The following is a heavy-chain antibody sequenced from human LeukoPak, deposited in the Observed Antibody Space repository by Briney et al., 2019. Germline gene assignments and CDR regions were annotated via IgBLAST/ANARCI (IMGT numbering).Heavy chain of an antibody. CDR2: ISSSSSHI. CDR1: GFTFSSYS. J-gene: IGHJ4*02. D-gene: IGHD1-26*01. CDR3: ARDVGADTS. V-gene: IGHV3-21*01. Sequence: GGSLRLSCAASGFTFSSYSMNWVRQAPGKGLEWVSSISSSSSHIYYADSVKGRFTISRDNAKNSLYLQMNSLRAEDTAVYYCARDVGADTSWGQGTLVTVSS.